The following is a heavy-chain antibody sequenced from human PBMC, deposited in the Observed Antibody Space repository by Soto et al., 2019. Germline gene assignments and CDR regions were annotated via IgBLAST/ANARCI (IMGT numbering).Heavy chain of an antibody. CDR3: ARGGDDYSRSWFDS. V-gene: IGHV4-39*01. J-gene: IGHJ5*01. Sequence: SETLSLTCTVSGGSISSSSYYWGWIRQPPGKGLEWIGSIYYSGSTYYNPSLKSRVTISVDTSKNQFSLKLSSVTAADTAVYYCARGGDDYSRSWFDSWGQGTLVTVSS. D-gene: IGHD4-4*01. CDR2: IYYSGST. CDR1: GGSISSSSYY.